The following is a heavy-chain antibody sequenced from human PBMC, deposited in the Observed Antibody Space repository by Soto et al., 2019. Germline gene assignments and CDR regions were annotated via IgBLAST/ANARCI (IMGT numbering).Heavy chain of an antibody. CDR3: ARVGYGDYEGLDC. J-gene: IGHJ4*02. CDR1: GFTFSSYG. Sequence: QVQLVESGGGVVQPGRSLTLSCAASGFTFSSYGMHWVRQAPGKGLEWVAVIWYIGSNKYYADSVKGRFTISRDNSKNTLYLQMNSLRAEDTAVYYCARVGYGDYEGLDCWGQGTLVTVSS. D-gene: IGHD4-17*01. V-gene: IGHV3-33*01. CDR2: IWYIGSNK.